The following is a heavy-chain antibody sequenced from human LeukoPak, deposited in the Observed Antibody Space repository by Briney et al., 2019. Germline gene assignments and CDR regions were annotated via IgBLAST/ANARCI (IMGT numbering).Heavy chain of an antibody. D-gene: IGHD5-12*01. CDR1: GGSISSSSYY. J-gene: IGHJ5*02. CDR3: ARLSGYDYRWFDP. CDR2: IYYSGST. V-gene: IGHV4-61*01. Sequence: TASETLSLTCTVSGGSISSSSYYWSWIRQPPGKGLEWIGYIYYSGSTNYNPSLKSRVTISVDTSKNQFSLKLSSVTAADTAVYYCARLSGYDYRWFDPWGQGTLVTVSS.